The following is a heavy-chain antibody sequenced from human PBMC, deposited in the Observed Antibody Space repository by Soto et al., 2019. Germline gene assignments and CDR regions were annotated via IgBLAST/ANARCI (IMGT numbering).Heavy chain of an antibody. CDR2: MNPNSGNT. V-gene: IGHV1-8*01. D-gene: IGHD4-17*01. CDR3: ARGIKYGDYSRWFDP. J-gene: IGHJ5*02. Sequence: QVQLVQSGAEVKKHGASVKVYCKASGYTFTSYDINWVRQATGQGFEYLGWMNPNSGNTGYVKKFQGRVTMTRDTSMSTAYMELSRLRSEETAVYYCARGIKYGDYSRWFDPWGPGTLVTVSS. CDR1: GYTFTSYD.